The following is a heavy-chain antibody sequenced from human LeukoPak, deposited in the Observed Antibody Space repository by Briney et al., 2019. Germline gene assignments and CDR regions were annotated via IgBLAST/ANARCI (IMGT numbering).Heavy chain of an antibody. J-gene: IGHJ4*02. Sequence: PGGSLRLSCAASGCAFNTYSMNWVRQAPGKGLEWVSYIRSDSTIINYAESVKGLFTISRDNAKNSLYLQLNRLRAEATAVYFSARVQAGTCDFDFWGQGTLVTVSS. CDR2: IRSDSTII. V-gene: IGHV3-48*01. CDR3: ARVQAGTCDFDF. CDR1: GCAFNTYS.